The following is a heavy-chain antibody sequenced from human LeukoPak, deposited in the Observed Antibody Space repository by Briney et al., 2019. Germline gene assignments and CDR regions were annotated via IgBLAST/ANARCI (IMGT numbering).Heavy chain of an antibody. CDR2: IIPIFGTA. V-gene: IGHV1-69*05. CDR1: GGTFSSYA. D-gene: IGHD3-22*01. Sequence: SSVKVSCKASGGTFSSYAISWVRQAPGQGLEWMGGIIPIFGTANYAQKFQGRVTITTGESTSTAYMELSSLRSEDTAVYYCARDPTYYYDSSGHSKEDDNWFDPWGQGTLVTVSS. J-gene: IGHJ5*02. CDR3: ARDPTYYYDSSGHSKEDDNWFDP.